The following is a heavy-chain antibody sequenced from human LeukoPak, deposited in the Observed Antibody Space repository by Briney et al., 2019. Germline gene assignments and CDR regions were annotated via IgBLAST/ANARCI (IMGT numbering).Heavy chain of an antibody. V-gene: IGHV3-21*01. D-gene: IGHD2-15*01. CDR2: ISSSSSYI. CDR1: GFTFSSYS. CDR3: ARDLFGVVADYYFDY. J-gene: IGHJ4*02. Sequence: GGSLRLSCAASGFTFSSYSMNWVRQAPGKGLEWVSSISSSSSYIYYADSVKGRFTISRDNAKNSLYLQMNSPRAEDTAVYYCARDLFGVVADYYFDYWGQGTLVTVSS.